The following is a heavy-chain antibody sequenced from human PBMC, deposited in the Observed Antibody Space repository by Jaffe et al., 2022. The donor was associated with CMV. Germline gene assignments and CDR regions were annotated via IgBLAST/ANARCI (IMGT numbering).Heavy chain of an antibody. Sequence: QVQLQQWGAGLLKPSETLSLTCAVYGGSFSGYYWSWIRQPPGKGLEWIGEINHSGSTNYNPSLKSRVTISVDTSKNQFSLKLSSVTAADTAVYYCARGCTYQLLDALDVWGKGTTVTVSS. D-gene: IGHD2-2*01. J-gene: IGHJ6*04. CDR3: ARGCTYQLLDALDV. CDR1: GGSFSGYY. V-gene: IGHV4-34*01. CDR2: INHSGST.